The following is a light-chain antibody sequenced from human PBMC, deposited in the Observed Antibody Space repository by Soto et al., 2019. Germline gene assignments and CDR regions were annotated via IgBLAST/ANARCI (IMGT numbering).Light chain of an antibody. Sequence: LNHPVSGTAVDGGWLTISSTGTSSDVGGYNYVSWYQQHPGKAPKLLIYDVSNRPSGVSDRFSGSKSGDTASLTISGLQAEDEADYYCSSYTSSNTFVFGTGTKVTVL. J-gene: IGLJ1*01. CDR3: SSYTSSNTFV. CDR2: DVS. V-gene: IGLV2-14*01. CDR1: SSDVGGYNY.